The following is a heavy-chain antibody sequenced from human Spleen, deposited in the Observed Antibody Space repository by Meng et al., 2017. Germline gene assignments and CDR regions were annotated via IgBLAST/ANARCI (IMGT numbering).Heavy chain of an antibody. D-gene: IGHD2-15*01. CDR3: ARDQGVVAARHYYGMDV. CDR1: GGSISSGGYY. V-gene: IGHV4-31*03. J-gene: IGHJ6*02. CDR2: IYYSGST. Sequence: SETLSLTCTVSGGSISSGGYYWSWIRQHPGKGLEWIGYIYYSGSTYYNPSLKSRVTISVDTSKNQFSLKLSSVTAADTAVYYCARDQGVVAARHYYGMDVWGQGTTVTVSS.